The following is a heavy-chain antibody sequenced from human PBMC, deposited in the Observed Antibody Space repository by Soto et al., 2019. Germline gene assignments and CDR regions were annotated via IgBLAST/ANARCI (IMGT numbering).Heavy chain of an antibody. V-gene: IGHV4-59*01. CDR1: GGSISSYY. CDR3: ARGYSSSAGWFDP. CDR2: IYYSGST. D-gene: IGHD6-6*01. Sequence: SETLSLTCTVAGGSISSYYWSWIRQPPGKGLEWIGYIYYSGSTNYNPSLKSRVTISVETSKNQFSLKLSSVTAADTAVYYCARGYSSSAGWFDPWGQGTLVTGSS. J-gene: IGHJ5*02.